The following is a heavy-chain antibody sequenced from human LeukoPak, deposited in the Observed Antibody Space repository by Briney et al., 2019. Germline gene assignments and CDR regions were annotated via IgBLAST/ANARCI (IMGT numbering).Heavy chain of an antibody. J-gene: IGHJ6*02. V-gene: IGHV3-33*01. CDR1: GFTFSSYG. CDR3: ARDYYDFWSGYYIYHYGMGV. CDR2: IWHDGNKK. Sequence: GRSLRLSCAASGFTFSSYGMHWVRQAPGKGLEWVAVIWHDGNKKYYADSVKGRFTISRDNSKNTLYLQMNSLRAEDTAVYYCARDYYDFWSGYYIYHYGMGVWGQGTTVTVSS. D-gene: IGHD3-3*01.